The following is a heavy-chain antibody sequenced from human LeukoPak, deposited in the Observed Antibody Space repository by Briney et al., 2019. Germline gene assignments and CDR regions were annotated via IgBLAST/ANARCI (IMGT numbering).Heavy chain of an antibody. J-gene: IGHJ5*02. CDR2: INPNSGGT. V-gene: IGHV1-2*02. CDR3: AREMIWFGEFPGWFDP. D-gene: IGHD3-10*01. CDR1: GYTFTGYY. Sequence: VASVKVSCKASGYTFTGYYMHWVRQAPGQGLEWMGWINPNSGGTNYAQKFQGRVTMTRDTSISTAYMELSRLRSDDTAVYYCAREMIWFGEFPGWFDPWGQGTLVTVSS.